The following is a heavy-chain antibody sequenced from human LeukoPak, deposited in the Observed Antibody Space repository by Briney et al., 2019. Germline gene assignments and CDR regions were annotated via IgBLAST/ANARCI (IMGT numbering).Heavy chain of an antibody. Sequence: ASVKVSCKASGYTFTSYGISWVRQAPGQGLEWMGWISAYNGNTNYAQKLQGRVTMTTDTSTSTAYMVLRSLRSDDTAVYYCARAGYCSSTSCYNWFDPWGQGTLVTVSS. CDR2: ISAYNGNT. J-gene: IGHJ5*02. D-gene: IGHD2-2*01. CDR1: GYTFTSYG. CDR3: ARAGYCSSTSCYNWFDP. V-gene: IGHV1-18*01.